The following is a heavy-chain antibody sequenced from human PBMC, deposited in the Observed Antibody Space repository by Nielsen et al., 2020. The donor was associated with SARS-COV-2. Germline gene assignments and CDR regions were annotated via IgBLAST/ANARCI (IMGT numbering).Heavy chain of an antibody. CDR2: VYHSGAT. J-gene: IGHJ4*02. CDR1: GGSVNTHAW. CDR3: AKSTYSGSYYGFDY. V-gene: IGHV4-4*02. Sequence: SETLSLTCAVFGGSVNTHAWWSWVRQAPGKGLEWIGEVYHSGATNYNPSLRSRVTLSMDKSRNQFSLKMTAVTAADTAVYYCAKSTYSGSYYGFDYWGQGTLVTVSS. D-gene: IGHD1-26*01.